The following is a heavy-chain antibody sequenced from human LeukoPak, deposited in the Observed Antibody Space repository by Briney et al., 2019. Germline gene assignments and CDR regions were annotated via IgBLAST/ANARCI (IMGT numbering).Heavy chain of an antibody. Sequence: GGSLRLSCAASGFTFSSYGMHWVRQAPGKGLEWVAFIRYDGSNKYYADSVKGRFTISRDNSKNTLYLQMNSLRAEDTAVYYCARESYYDSSGYYPVDYWGQGTLVTVSS. V-gene: IGHV3-30*02. J-gene: IGHJ4*02. CDR1: GFTFSSYG. D-gene: IGHD3-22*01. CDR3: ARESYYDSSGYYPVDY. CDR2: IRYDGSNK.